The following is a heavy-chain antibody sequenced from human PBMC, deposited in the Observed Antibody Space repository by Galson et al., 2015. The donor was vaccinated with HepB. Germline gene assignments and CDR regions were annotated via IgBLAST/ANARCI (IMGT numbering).Heavy chain of an antibody. CDR1: GFTFSSYA. CDR2: ISGSGGST. CDR3: ANAPLLMVYATNFDY. D-gene: IGHD2-8*01. Sequence: SLRLSCAASGFTFSSYAMSWVRQAPGKGLEWVSAISGSGGSTYYADSVKGRFTISRDNSKNTLYLQMNSLRAEDTAVYYCANAPLLMVYATNFDYWGQGTLVTVSS. J-gene: IGHJ4*02. V-gene: IGHV3-23*01.